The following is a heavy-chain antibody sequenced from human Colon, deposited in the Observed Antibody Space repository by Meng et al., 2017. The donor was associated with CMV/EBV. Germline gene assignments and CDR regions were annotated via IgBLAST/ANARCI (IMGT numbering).Heavy chain of an antibody. CDR3: AREQANFYGVGWYNYFDT. CDR1: GGSISTSNYY. J-gene: IGHJ5*02. V-gene: IGHV4-39*07. Sequence: SETLSLTCTVSGGSISTSNYYWGWIRQPPGKGLEWIGSIYYSGTTDYNPSLKSRVTISVDTPKNQFSLKLSSVTAADTAVYYCAREQANFYGVGWYNYFDTWGQGTLVTVSS. CDR2: IYYSGTT. D-gene: IGHD3-10*01.